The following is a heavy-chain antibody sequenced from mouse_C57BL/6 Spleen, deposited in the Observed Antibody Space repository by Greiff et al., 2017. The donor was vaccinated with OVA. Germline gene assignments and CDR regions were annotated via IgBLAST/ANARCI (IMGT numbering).Heavy chain of an antibody. Sequence: VQLQQPGAELVKPGASVKMSCKASGYTFTSYWITWVKQRPGQGLEWIGDIYPGSGSTNYNEKFKSKATLTVDTSSSTAYMQLSSLTSEDSAVYYCARGGDGYYEWYFDVWGTGTTVTVSS. CDR1: GYTFTSYW. CDR2: IYPGSGST. CDR3: ARGGDGYYEWYFDV. D-gene: IGHD2-3*01. J-gene: IGHJ1*03. V-gene: IGHV1-55*01.